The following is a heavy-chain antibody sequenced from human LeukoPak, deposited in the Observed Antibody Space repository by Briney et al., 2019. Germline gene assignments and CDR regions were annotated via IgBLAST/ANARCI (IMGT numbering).Heavy chain of an antibody. CDR3: ARSPVAGNK. D-gene: IGHD6-19*01. J-gene: IGHJ4*02. CDR2: IGASDGST. V-gene: IGHV3-23*01. Sequence: GGSLRLSCAASQFTFSDFPMYWVRQAPGKGLEWVSAIGASDGSTYYTDSLKGRFTISRDNSKDTLYLQMNNLRAEDTAVYYCARSPVAGNKWGQGTLVTVSS. CDR1: QFTFSDFP.